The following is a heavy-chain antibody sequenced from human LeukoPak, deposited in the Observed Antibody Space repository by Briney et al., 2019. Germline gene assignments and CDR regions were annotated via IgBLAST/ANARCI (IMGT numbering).Heavy chain of an antibody. CDR1: GYTFTSYY. Sequence: ASVKVSCKASGYTFTSYYMHWVRQAPGQGLEWMGIINPSGGSTSYAQKFQGRVTMTRDTSTNTVYMELSSLRSEDTAVYYCATDTYYYDSSETLFDYWGQGTLVTVSS. CDR3: ATDTYYYDSSETLFDY. J-gene: IGHJ4*02. D-gene: IGHD3-22*01. CDR2: INPSGGST. V-gene: IGHV1-46*01.